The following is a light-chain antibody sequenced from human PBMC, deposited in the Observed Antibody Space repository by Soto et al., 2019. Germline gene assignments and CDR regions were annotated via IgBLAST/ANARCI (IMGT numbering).Light chain of an antibody. CDR2: GAS. CDR1: QSVSNN. CDR3: LHYNDWPRWT. Sequence: THAPGTLSFSPGEIATLSFRASQSVSNNLAWYQQQPGQAPRLLIYGASTTASGIPARFSGSGSGTEFTLTISSLQSEDFAVYYCLHYNDWPRWTFGQGTKVDIK. V-gene: IGKV3-15*01. J-gene: IGKJ1*01.